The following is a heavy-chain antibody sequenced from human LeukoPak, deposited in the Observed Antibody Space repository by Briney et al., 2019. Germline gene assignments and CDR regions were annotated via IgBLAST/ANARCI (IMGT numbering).Heavy chain of an antibody. CDR2: IKQDGSQK. J-gene: IGHJ4*02. Sequence: GGSLRLSCTTSGFTYSTYWMTCVRQAPGEGLEWVANIKQDGSQKYYVDSVNARFTISRDNAKNSLYLQMNSLRVEDTAVYYCARDVLGRSGEQLDYWGQGTLVTVSS. D-gene: IGHD3-3*01. V-gene: IGHV3-7*03. CDR1: GFTYSTYW. CDR3: ARDVLGRSGEQLDY.